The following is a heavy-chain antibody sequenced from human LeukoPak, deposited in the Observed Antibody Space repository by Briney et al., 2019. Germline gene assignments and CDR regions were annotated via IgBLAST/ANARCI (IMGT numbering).Heavy chain of an antibody. CDR1: GFTFSSYA. J-gene: IGHJ4*02. CDR2: ISDSGSST. V-gene: IGHV3-23*01. D-gene: IGHD6-19*01. CDR3: TKDHGFYSSGWHPLFDH. Sequence: GGSLRLSCAASGFTFSSYAMSWVRQAPGKGLEWVSTISDSGSSTYYTDSVKGRFTFSRDNSKYTLHLQMNSLRAEDTAVYYCTKDHGFYSSGWHPLFDHWGQGTLVTVTP.